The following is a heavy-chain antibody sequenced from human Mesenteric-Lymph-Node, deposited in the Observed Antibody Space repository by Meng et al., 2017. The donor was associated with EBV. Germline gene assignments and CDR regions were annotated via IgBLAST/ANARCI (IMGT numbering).Heavy chain of an antibody. Sequence: GAELLTPSETLPLPCAVYGVSFMGYCWSWVLQSPGQGLEWIGETNHSGYTIYNPSLKSLVTISPDTSKNQFSLKLSSVTAADTAMYYCAIGRIAARSPWFDPWCQGTLVTVSS. CDR2: TNHSGYT. V-gene: IGHV4-34*01. CDR1: GVSFMGYC. J-gene: IGHJ5*02. D-gene: IGHD6-6*01. CDR3: AIGRIAARSPWFDP.